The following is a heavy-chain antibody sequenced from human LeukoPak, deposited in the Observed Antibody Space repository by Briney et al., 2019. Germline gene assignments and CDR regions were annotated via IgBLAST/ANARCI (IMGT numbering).Heavy chain of an antibody. Sequence: SVKVSCKASGGTFSSYAISWVRQAPGQGLEWMGGIIPIFGTANYAQKFQGRVTITADEPTSTAYMELSSLRSEDTAVYYCATKMGGSYCGGDCYLFDYWGQGTLVTVSS. V-gene: IGHV1-69*01. CDR3: ATKMGGSYCGGDCYLFDY. CDR2: IIPIFGTA. CDR1: GGTFSSYA. J-gene: IGHJ4*02. D-gene: IGHD2-21*02.